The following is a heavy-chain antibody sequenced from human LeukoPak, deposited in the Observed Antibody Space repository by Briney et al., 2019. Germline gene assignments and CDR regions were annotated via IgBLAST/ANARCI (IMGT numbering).Heavy chain of an antibody. V-gene: IGHV3-30*02. D-gene: IGHD6-13*01. CDR3: AKDPGTATRGFHMDV. CDR1: GFTFSSYD. CDR2: IWSDGKIE. J-gene: IGHJ6*03. Sequence: GGSLRLSCAASGFTFSSYDMHWVRQSPGKGLEWLSLIWSDGKIEQYAASVEGRITISRDNSKNTVYLQMNSLRGEDTAVYYCAKDPGTATRGFHMDVWGKGTRVTVSS.